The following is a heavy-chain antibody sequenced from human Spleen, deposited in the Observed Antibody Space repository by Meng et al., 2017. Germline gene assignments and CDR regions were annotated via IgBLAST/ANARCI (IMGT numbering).Heavy chain of an antibody. D-gene: IGHD1-26*01. CDR2: IYHSGST. CDR1: GYSISSGYY. Sequence: GSLRLSCVVSGYSISSGYYWGWIRQPPGKGLEWIGSIYHSGSTYYNPSLKSRVTISVDTSKNQFSLKLSSVTAADTAVYFCARGNSGTSEFDFWGQGTLVTVSS. CDR3: ARGNSGTSEFDF. V-gene: IGHV4-38-2*01. J-gene: IGHJ4*02.